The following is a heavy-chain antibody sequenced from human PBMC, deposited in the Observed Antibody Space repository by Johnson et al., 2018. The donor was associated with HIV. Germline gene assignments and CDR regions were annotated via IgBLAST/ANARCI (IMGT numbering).Heavy chain of an antibody. J-gene: IGHJ3*02. D-gene: IGHD1-26*01. CDR2: ISSSGSTI. Sequence: QVQLVESGGGVVQPGRSLRLSCAASGFTFSDHYMDWVRQAPGKGLEWVSYISSSGSTIYYADSVKGRFTISRDNSKNTLYLQMKSLKTEDTAVYYCAKAVGGYAFDIWGQGTMVTVSS. CDR3: AKAVGGYAFDI. V-gene: IGHV3-11*01. CDR1: GFTFSDHY.